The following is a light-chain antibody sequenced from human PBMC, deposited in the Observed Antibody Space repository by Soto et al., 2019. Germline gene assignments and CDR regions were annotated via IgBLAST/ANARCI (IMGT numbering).Light chain of an antibody. Sequence: QSVLTQPASVSGSPGQSITISCTGTSSDVGGYNYVSWYQQHPGKAHKLMIYEVSNRPSGVSNRFSGSKSGNTASLTISGLQAEDEADYYCSSYTSSSTLVFGGGTELAVL. J-gene: IGLJ3*02. CDR1: SSDVGGYNY. CDR2: EVS. V-gene: IGLV2-14*01. CDR3: SSYTSSSTLV.